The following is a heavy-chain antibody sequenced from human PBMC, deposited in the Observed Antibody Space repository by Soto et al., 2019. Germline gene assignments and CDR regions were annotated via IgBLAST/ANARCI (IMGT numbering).Heavy chain of an antibody. Sequence: QVELKESGPGLVKPSETLSLTCTVSGGSVSSGGFYYHWIRQPPGQGLEWIGYVYHGGFTNYSPSLEGPLTMSVDPFATRISLFLAAVTAVKTAVYYSATQTSPWGFDVWGQGTTVTV. V-gene: IGHV4-61*08. D-gene: IGHD7-27*01. CDR3: ATQTSPWGFDV. CDR2: VYHGGFT. CDR1: GGSVSSGGFY. J-gene: IGHJ6*02.